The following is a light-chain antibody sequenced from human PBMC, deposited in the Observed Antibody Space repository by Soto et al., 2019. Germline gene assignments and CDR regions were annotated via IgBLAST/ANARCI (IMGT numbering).Light chain of an antibody. CDR1: SSDVGSYNL. Sequence: QSALTQPASVSGSPGQSITISCTGSSSDVGSYNLVSWFQQYPGKAPTLVIFGGGQRPSGVSNRFSGSKSGNTASLTISGLQGEDEADYHCCSYAGSNTWLFGGGTKVTVL. CDR2: GGG. J-gene: IGLJ3*02. V-gene: IGLV2-23*01. CDR3: CSYAGSNTWL.